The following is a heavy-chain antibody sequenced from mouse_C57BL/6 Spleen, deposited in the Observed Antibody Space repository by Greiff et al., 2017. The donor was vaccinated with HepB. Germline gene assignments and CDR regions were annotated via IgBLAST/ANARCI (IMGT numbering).Heavy chain of an antibody. CDR1: GYAFTDYY. V-gene: IGHV1-26*01. CDR3: ARWNEYDGDY. J-gene: IGHJ2*01. D-gene: IGHD2-4*01. Sequence: VQLQQSGPELVKPGASVKISCKASGYAFTDYYMNWVKQSHGKSLEWIGDINPNNGGTSYNQKFKGKATLTVDKSSSTAYMELRSLTSEDSAVYYCARWNEYDGDYWGQGTTLTVSS. CDR2: INPNNGGT.